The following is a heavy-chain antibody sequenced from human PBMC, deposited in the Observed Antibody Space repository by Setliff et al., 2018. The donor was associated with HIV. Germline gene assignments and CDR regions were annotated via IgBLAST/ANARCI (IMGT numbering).Heavy chain of an antibody. CDR2: ISSSSSYM. D-gene: IGHD6-13*01. CDR3: ARDRGSTSWRGGGFYYYGMDV. J-gene: IGHJ6*02. V-gene: IGHV3-21*01. Sequence: PGGSLRLSCAASEFTFSIYNMNWVRQAPGKGLEWVSSISSSSSYMYYADSLKGRFTISLDSAKNSLYLQMNSLRAEDTAVYYCARDRGSTSWRGGGFYYYGMDVWGQGTTVTVSS. CDR1: EFTFSIYN.